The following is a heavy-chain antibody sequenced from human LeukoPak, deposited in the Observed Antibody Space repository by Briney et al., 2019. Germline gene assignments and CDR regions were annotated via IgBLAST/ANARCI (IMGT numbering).Heavy chain of an antibody. CDR3: ARGRGDYTLRYFDF. CDR1: GGSISSTNEY. J-gene: IGHJ4*02. D-gene: IGHD4-17*01. CDR2: IYYSGST. V-gene: IGHV4-39*01. Sequence: SETLSLTCTVSGGSISSTNEYWGWIRQPPGKGLEWIGSIYYSGSTYYNQSLKSRVTISVDTSKKQFSLKLSSVTAADTAVYYCARGRGDYTLRYFDFWGQGTLVTVSS.